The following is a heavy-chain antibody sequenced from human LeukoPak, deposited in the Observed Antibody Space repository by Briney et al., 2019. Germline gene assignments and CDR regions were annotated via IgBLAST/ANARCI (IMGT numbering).Heavy chain of an antibody. J-gene: IGHJ4*02. CDR2: IYGSGERT. D-gene: IGHD5-24*01. CDR3: ARGGDGYNWSFDY. Sequence: GGSLRLSCAASGFTFSTYSMTWVRQAPGKGLEWVSSIYGSGERTFYADSVRGRFTVSRDNSKNTLYLQMNSLRAEDTAVYYCARGGDGYNWSFDYWGQGTLVTVSS. CDR1: GFTFSTYS. V-gene: IGHV3-23*01.